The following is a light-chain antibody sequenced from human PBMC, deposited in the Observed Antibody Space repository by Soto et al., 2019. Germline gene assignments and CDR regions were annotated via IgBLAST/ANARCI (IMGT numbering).Light chain of an antibody. CDR3: KQYGRT. V-gene: IGKV3-20*01. J-gene: IGKJ5*01. CDR1: QSMSTNY. Sequence: EIVLTQSPGTLSLSLGERATLPCRASQSMSTNYLAWYQQKPGQAPRLLIYSASSRVTGVPDRFSGSGSGTDFTLIISRLEPEDFALYYCKQYGRTFGQGTRLEIK. CDR2: SAS.